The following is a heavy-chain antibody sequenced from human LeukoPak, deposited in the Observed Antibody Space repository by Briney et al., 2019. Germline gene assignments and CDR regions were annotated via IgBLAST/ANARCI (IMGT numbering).Heavy chain of an antibody. CDR2: IYTSGST. Sequence: SETLSLTCTVSGGSISSYYWSWIRQPAGKGLEWIGRIYTSGSTNYNPSLKSRVTMSVDTSKNQFSLKLSSVTAADTAVYYCARESGHPPYYYYYYMDVWGKGTTVTVSS. V-gene: IGHV4-4*07. CDR3: ARESGHPPYYYYYYMDV. D-gene: IGHD3-3*01. CDR1: GGSISSYY. J-gene: IGHJ6*03.